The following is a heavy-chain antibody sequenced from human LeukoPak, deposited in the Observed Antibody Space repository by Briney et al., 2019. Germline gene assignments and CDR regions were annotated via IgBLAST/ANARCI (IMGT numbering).Heavy chain of an antibody. Sequence: GGSLRLSCAASGFTFSSYSMNWVRQAPGKGLEWVSSISSSSSYIYYADSVKGRFTISRDNAKNSLYLQMNSLRAEDTAVYYCARGRMVRGVSLNYYYYYMDVWGKGTTVTVSS. CDR2: ISSSSSYI. V-gene: IGHV3-21*01. D-gene: IGHD3-10*01. CDR1: GFTFSSYS. J-gene: IGHJ6*03. CDR3: ARGRMVRGVSLNYYYYYMDV.